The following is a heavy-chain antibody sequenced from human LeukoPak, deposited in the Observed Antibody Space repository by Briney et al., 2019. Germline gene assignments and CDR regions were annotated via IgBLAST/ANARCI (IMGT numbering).Heavy chain of an antibody. V-gene: IGHV1-18*01. CDR2: ISAYNGNT. Sequence: APVKVSCKASGGTFSSYAISWVRQAPGQGLEWMGWISAYNGNTNYAQKLQGRVTMTTDTSTSTAYMELRSLRSDDTAVCYCARDARGPSGSYYDYWGQGTLVTVSS. CDR1: GGTFSSYA. J-gene: IGHJ4*02. CDR3: ARDARGPSGSYYDY. D-gene: IGHD1-26*01.